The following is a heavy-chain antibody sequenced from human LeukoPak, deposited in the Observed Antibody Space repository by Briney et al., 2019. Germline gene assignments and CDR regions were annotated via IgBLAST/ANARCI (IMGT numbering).Heavy chain of an antibody. CDR1: GFTFSSYA. J-gene: IGHJ4*02. CDR2: ISGSGGST. CDR3: AKAAYDFWSGYLD. D-gene: IGHD3-3*01. Sequence: GASLRLSCAASGFTFSSYAMSWVREAPGKGLEWVSAISGSGGSTYYADSVMGRFTISRDNSKNTLYLQMNSLRAEDTAVYYCAKAAYDFWSGYLDWGQGTLVTVSS. V-gene: IGHV3-23*01.